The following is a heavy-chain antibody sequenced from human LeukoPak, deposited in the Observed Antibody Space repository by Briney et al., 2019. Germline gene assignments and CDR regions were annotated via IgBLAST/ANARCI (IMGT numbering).Heavy chain of an antibody. CDR2: INPNSGGT. V-gene: IGHV1-2*02. J-gene: IGHJ4*02. D-gene: IGHD3-22*01. CDR1: GYTFTGYY. Sequence: ASVKVSCKASGYTFTGYYMHWVRQAPGQGLEWMGWINPNSGGTNYAQKFQGRVTMTRDTSISTAYMELSRLRYDDTAVYYCARGRQGYDSSGYYHPFDYWGQGTLVTVSS. CDR3: ARGRQGYDSSGYYHPFDY.